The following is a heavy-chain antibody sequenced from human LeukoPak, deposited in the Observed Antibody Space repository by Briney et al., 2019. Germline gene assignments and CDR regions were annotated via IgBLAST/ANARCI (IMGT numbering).Heavy chain of an antibody. Sequence: SETLSLTCTVSGGSISSYYWSWIRQPAGKGLEWIGRIYTSGSTNYNPSLKSRVTMSVDASRNQFSLKLSSVTAADTAVYYCARGLRVGNTGYYFDNWGQGTLVTVSS. CDR3: ARGLRVGNTGYYFDN. CDR1: GGSISSYY. D-gene: IGHD1-26*01. J-gene: IGHJ4*02. CDR2: IYTSGST. V-gene: IGHV4-4*07.